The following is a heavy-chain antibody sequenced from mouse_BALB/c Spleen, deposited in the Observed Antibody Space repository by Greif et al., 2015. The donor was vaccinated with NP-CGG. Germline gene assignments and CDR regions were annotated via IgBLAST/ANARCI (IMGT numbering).Heavy chain of an antibody. Sequence: VQVVESGPGLVAPSQSLSITCTVSGFSLTSYGVSWVRQPPGKGLEWLGVIWGDGSTNYHSALISRLSIRKDNSQSHSFLTLNRLQMDDTATYDCAKFGGGSAMDYWGQGTSVNVSA. CDR2: IWGDGST. CDR1: GFSLTSYG. CDR3: AKFGGGSAMDY. J-gene: IGHJ4*01. D-gene: IGHD1-2*01. V-gene: IGHV2-3*01.